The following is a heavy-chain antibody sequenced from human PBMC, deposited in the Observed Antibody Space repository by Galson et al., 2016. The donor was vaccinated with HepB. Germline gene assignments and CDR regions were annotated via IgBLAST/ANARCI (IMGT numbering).Heavy chain of an antibody. CDR3: ARGARCSGASCYLPFEH. CDR1: GGSISSSNW. D-gene: IGHD2-15*01. V-gene: IGHV4-4*02. CDR2: IYHTGST. J-gene: IGHJ1*01. Sequence: SETLSLTCAVSGGSISSSNWWSWVRQPPGKGLEWIGDIYHTGSTKDNPSLESRVTTSVDKSKNQFSLNLSSVTAADTALYYCARGARCSGASCYLPFEHWGQGTLVTVSS.